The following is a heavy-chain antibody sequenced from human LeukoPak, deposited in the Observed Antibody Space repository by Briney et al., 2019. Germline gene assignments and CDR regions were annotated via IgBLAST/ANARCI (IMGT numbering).Heavy chain of an antibody. V-gene: IGHV3-21*01. CDR1: GFTFSSYS. J-gene: IGHJ4*02. Sequence: GGSLRLSCAASGFTFSSYSMNWVRQAPGEGLEWVSSISGSSVYIYYADSVKGRFTISRDNAKNSLYLQMNSLRAEDTAVYYCARDRAAAGTFDYWGQGTLVTVSS. D-gene: IGHD6-13*01. CDR2: ISGSSVYI. CDR3: ARDRAAAGTFDY.